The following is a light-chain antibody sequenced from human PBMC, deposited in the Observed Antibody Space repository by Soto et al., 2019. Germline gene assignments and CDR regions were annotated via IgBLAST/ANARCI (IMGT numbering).Light chain of an antibody. CDR3: QQRSNWLT. CDR1: QSFRGL. CDR2: DAY. Sequence: EVVLTQSPVTLSLSPGERATLSCRASQSFRGLLAWYQQKPGQAPRLLIYDAYNRATGIPPRFSGSGSGTDFTLTISSLEPEDFAVYYCQQRSNWLTFGQGTRLEIK. V-gene: IGKV3-11*01. J-gene: IGKJ5*01.